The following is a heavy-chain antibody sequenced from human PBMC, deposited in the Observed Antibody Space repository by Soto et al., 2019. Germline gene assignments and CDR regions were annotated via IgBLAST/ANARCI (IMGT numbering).Heavy chain of an antibody. V-gene: IGHV3-23*01. D-gene: IGHD2-2*01. CDR2: ITGSDGNT. J-gene: IGHJ4*02. CDR1: GFTFSSYA. Sequence: GGSLRLSCAASGFTFSSYAMSWVRQAPGKGLEWVSAITGSDGNTYYADSVKGRFTISRDNSKNTLYLQMNSLKADDTAVYYCAKTVSTTWAFDYWGQGTLVTVSS. CDR3: AKTVSTTWAFDY.